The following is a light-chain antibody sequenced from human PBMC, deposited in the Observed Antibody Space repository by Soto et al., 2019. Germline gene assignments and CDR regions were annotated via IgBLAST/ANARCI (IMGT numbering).Light chain of an antibody. J-gene: IGKJ3*01. CDR2: GAS. V-gene: IGKV3D-20*02. CDR1: QIISSTY. Sequence: DIVLTQSPGTLSLSPGERATLSCRASQIISSTYLGWYQQKPGQAPRLLIYGASSRATGIPDRFSGSGSGTDFTLTISRLEPEDFAVYYCHQRSNWLFGPGTKVEIK. CDR3: HQRSNWL.